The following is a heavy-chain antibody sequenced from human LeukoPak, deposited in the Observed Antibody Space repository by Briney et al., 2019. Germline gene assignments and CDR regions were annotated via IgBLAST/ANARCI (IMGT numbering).Heavy chain of an antibody. V-gene: IGHV3-11*01. Sequence: GGSLRLSCAASGFTFSDYSMNWIRQAPGKGLEWVSYISSGGNTIYYADSVKGRFTISRDNAKNSLYLQMNSLRAEDTAVYYCASEAYYYDSSGYYFPGGFDYWGQGTLVTVSS. CDR2: ISSGGNTI. CDR3: ASEAYYYDSSGYYFPGGFDY. CDR1: GFTFSDYS. J-gene: IGHJ4*02. D-gene: IGHD3-22*01.